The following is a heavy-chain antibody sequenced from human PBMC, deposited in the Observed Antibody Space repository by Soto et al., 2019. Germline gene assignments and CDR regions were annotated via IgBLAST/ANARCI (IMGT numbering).Heavy chain of an antibody. V-gene: IGHV3-23*01. CDR2: LSGSGGTR. Sequence: LRLSCAASGFTFSNYAMSWVRQAPGKGLEWVSSLSGSGGTRYHADSVKGRFTISRDNSKNTVYLQMDSLRDEDTAVYYCAKIQDGAGLDYWGQGILVTVSS. CDR1: GFTFSNYA. J-gene: IGHJ4*02. D-gene: IGHD1-26*01. CDR3: AKIQDGAGLDY.